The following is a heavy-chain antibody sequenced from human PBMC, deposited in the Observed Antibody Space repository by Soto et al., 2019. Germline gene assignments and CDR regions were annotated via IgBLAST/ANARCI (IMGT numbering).Heavy chain of an antibody. D-gene: IGHD3-22*01. CDR2: TRDKANSYTT. J-gene: IGHJ4*02. CDR3: ARGDTSGCVAY. V-gene: IGHV3-72*01. Sequence: EVQLVESGGGLVKPGGSLRLSCAASGFTVSNHPMNWVRQAPGKGLEWVARTRDKANSYTTEYAASVKGRFTISRDDSKNSVYLQMNSLKTEDTAVYYCARGDTSGCVAYWGQGTLVTVSS. CDR1: GFTVSNHP.